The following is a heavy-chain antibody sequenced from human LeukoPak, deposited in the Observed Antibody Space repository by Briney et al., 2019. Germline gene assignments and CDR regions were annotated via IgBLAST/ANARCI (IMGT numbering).Heavy chain of an antibody. CDR2: INPNSGGT. V-gene: IGHV1-2*02. CDR1: GYTFTGYY. Sequence: ASVKVSCKASGYTFTGYYMHWVRQAPGQGLEWMGWINPNSGGTNYAQKFQGRVTMTRDTSISTAYLQWSSLKASDSAMYYCARHGLAGCIGGRCFTSFHYYGMDVWGQGTTVTVSS. D-gene: IGHD2-15*01. J-gene: IGHJ6*02. CDR3: ARHGLAGCIGGRCFTSFHYYGMDV.